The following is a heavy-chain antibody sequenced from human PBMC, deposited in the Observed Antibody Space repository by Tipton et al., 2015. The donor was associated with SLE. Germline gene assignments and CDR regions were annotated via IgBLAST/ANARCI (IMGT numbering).Heavy chain of an antibody. D-gene: IGHD3-3*01. CDR3: ARIRFLEWLRIDY. V-gene: IGHV4-61*02. CDR1: GASVSSAGHW. Sequence: VKPSGTLSLTCAVSGASVSSAGHWWTWVRQPAGKGLEWIGRISTTGSTNYNPSLMSRVTISLGTSSNQFSLKLSSVTAADTAMYYCARIRFLEWLRIDYWGQGALVTVSS. CDR2: ISTTGST. J-gene: IGHJ4*02.